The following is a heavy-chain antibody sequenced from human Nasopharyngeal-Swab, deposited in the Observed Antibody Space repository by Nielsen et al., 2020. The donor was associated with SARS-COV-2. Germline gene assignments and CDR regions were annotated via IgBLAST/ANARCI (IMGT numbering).Heavy chain of an antibody. CDR1: GYTLTELS. CDR3: ARENVYGDYSS. J-gene: IGHJ4*02. CDR2: INTNTGNP. D-gene: IGHD4-17*01. V-gene: IGHV7-4-1*01. Sequence: ASVKVSCKVSGYTLTELSMHWVRQAPGQGLEWMGWINTNTGNPTYAQGFTGRFVFSLDTSVSTAYLQICSLKAEDTAVYYCARENVYGDYSSWGQGTLVTVSS.